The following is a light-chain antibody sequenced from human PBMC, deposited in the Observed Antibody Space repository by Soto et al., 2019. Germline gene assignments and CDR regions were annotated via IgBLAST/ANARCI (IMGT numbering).Light chain of an antibody. Sequence: DIQMTQSPPTLSASVGDTVTITCRASQSISMWLAWYQQKPGKAPKLLIYRASHLDNGVASRFSGSGSETEFTPPICSLQPDDFATYYCQQYETYLWNFGQETKMEIK. CDR2: RAS. J-gene: IGKJ1*01. CDR1: QSISMW. CDR3: QQYETYLWN. V-gene: IGKV1-5*03.